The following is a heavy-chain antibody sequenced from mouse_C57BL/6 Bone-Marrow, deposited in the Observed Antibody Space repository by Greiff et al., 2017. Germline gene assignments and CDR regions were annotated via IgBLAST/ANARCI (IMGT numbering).Heavy chain of an antibody. CDR1: GYTFTSYW. CDR2: IDPSDSYT. J-gene: IGHJ2*01. Sequence: VQLQQPGAELVMPGASVKLSCKASGYTFTSYWMHWVKQRPGQGLEWIGEIDPSDSYTNYNQKFKGKSTLTVDKSSSTAYMQLSSLTSEDSAVYYCERSPYADYWGQGTTLTVSS. D-gene: IGHD2-14*01. CDR3: ERSPYADY. V-gene: IGHV1-69*01.